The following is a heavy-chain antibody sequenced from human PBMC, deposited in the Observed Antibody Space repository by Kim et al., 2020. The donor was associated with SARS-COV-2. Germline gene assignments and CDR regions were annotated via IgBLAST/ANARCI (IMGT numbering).Heavy chain of an antibody. J-gene: IGHJ4*02. CDR1: GGTFSSYA. CDR2: IIPIFGTA. D-gene: IGHD3-22*01. V-gene: IGHV1-69*13. CDR3: ARGDSSGYYLNFDY. Sequence: SVKVSCKASGGTFSSYAISWVRQAPGQGLEWMGGIIPIFGTANYAQKFQGRVTITADESTSTAYMELSSLRSEDTAVYYCARGDSSGYYLNFDYWGQGTLVTVSS.